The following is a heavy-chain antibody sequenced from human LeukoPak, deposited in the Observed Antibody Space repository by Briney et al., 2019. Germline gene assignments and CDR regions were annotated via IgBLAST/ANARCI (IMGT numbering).Heavy chain of an antibody. CDR1: GFTVSSIH. D-gene: IGHD5-12*01. CDR2: ISGSGGST. Sequence: GGSLRLSCAASGFTVSSIHMVWVRQAPGKGLEWVSAISGSGGSTYYADSVKGRFTISRDNSKNTLYLQMNSLRAEDTAVYYCAKEPDVVTTIVDYWGQGTLVTVSS. V-gene: IGHV3-23*01. CDR3: AKEPDVVTTIVDY. J-gene: IGHJ4*02.